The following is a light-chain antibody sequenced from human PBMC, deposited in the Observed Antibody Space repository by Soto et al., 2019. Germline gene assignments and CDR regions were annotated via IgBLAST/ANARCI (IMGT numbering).Light chain of an antibody. V-gene: IGLV1-51*01. J-gene: IGLJ3*02. CDR1: RSNIGNNY. CDR3: GTWDDSLSARV. CDR2: DTD. Sequence: QSVLTQPPSVSAAPGQKVTISCSGSRSNIGNNYVSWYQHLPGTAPRLLIYDTDMRPSGIPDRFSGSKSGTSATLGITGLQTGDEAFYYCGTWDDSLSARVFGGGTKVTVL.